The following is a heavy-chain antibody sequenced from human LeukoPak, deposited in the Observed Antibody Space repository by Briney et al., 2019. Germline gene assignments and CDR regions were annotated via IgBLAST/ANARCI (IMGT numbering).Heavy chain of an antibody. D-gene: IGHD5-12*01. V-gene: IGHV5-51*01. CDR3: ARQRDSGFDFDS. J-gene: IGHJ4*02. CDR1: GYSFTNYW. Sequence: GEPLKISCMGSGYSFTNYWIGWVRQVPGSGLEWMGVIYPSDSDTRYSPSFQGQVTTSADKSIDTAYLQWSSLKASDTAMSYCARQRDSGFDFDSWGQGTLVTVSS. CDR2: IYPSDSDT.